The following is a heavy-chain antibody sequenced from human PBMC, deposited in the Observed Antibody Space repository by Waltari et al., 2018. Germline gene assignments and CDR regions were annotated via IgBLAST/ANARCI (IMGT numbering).Heavy chain of an antibody. D-gene: IGHD3-10*01. CDR1: GFTFRTYA. CDR3: AKDVSPDGFNDLDY. V-gene: IGHV3-23*01. Sequence: EVQLLESGGGLVQPGESLRLSCAASGFTFRTYARSWVRQAPGKGLEWVSLITGNGDTIKYADSVKGRFTISRDNSKNTLYLQMNSLRADDMAVYYCAKDVSPDGFNDLDYWGQGTLVTVSS. CDR2: ITGNGDTI. J-gene: IGHJ4*02.